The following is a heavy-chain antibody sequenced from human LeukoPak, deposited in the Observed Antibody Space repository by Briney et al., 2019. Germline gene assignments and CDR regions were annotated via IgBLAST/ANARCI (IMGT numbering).Heavy chain of an antibody. CDR3: ARPMVRGVIDGTFDY. CDR2: IKQDGSEK. V-gene: IGHV3-7*01. Sequence: GGSLRLSCAASGFTFSSYGMSWVRQAPGKVLEWVANIKQDGSEKYYVDSVKGRFTISRDNAKNSLYLQMNSLRAEDPAVYYCARPMVRGVIDGTFDYWGQGTLVTVSS. CDR1: GFTFSSYG. D-gene: IGHD3-10*01. J-gene: IGHJ4*02.